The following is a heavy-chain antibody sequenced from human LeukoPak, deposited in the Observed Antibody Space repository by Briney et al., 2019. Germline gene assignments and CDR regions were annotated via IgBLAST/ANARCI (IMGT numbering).Heavy chain of an antibody. CDR2: ISYDGSNK. J-gene: IGHJ4*02. CDR1: GFTFSSYG. Sequence: GGSLRLSCAASGFTFSSYGLHWVRQAPGKGLEWVAVISYDGSNKHYADSVKGRFTISRDNSKNTLYLQMNSLRAEDTAVYYCAKEGYCSGGSCYSTPHWGQGTLVTVSS. CDR3: AKEGYCSGGSCYSTPH. D-gene: IGHD2-15*01. V-gene: IGHV3-30*18.